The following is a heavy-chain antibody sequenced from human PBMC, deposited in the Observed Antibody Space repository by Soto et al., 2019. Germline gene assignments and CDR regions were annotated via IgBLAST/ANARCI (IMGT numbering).Heavy chain of an antibody. D-gene: IGHD6-19*01. J-gene: IGHJ4*02. CDR2: VYYSGGT. Sequence: TSQTLSLTCTVSGGSISGSTYYWAWIRQPPGKGLEWIGSVYYSGGTYYNPSLKSRVTISVDTSSNQFSLKLNSVTAADTAVYFCARLQLRKQWLIPGHFDYWGPGTLVTVS. CDR3: ARLQLRKQWLIPGHFDY. V-gene: IGHV4-39*01. CDR1: GGSISGSTYY.